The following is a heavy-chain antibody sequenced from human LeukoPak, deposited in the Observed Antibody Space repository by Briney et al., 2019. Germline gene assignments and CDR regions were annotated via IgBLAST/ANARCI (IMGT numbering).Heavy chain of an antibody. Sequence: SETLSLTCAVSGGSISSRNWWSWVRQPPGKGLEWIGEIYHSGSTNYNPSLKTRVTISVDKSKNQFSLKLSSVTAADTAVYYCARDVLGGSSRPWFDPWGQGTLVTVSS. V-gene: IGHV4-4*02. CDR3: ARDVLGGSSRPWFDP. J-gene: IGHJ5*02. CDR1: GGSISSRNW. CDR2: IYHSGST. D-gene: IGHD6-13*01.